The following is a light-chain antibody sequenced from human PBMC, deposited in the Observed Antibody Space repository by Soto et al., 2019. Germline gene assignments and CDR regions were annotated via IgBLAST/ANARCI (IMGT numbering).Light chain of an antibody. V-gene: IGKV1-5*01. CDR2: DAS. Sequence: DIQMTQSTSALSASVGDRVAITCRASQSISSWLAWYQQKPGKAPKLLIYDASSLESGVPSRFSGSGSGTEFTLVISSLQPDDFATYYCQQSYSTPYTFGQGTRLEIK. CDR3: QQSYSTPYT. CDR1: QSISSW. J-gene: IGKJ5*01.